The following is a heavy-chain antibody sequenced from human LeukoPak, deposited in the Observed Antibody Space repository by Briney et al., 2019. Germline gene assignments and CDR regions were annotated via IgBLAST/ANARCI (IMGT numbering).Heavy chain of an antibody. J-gene: IGHJ4*02. Sequence: SETLSLTCVVSGGSISGYYWSWIRQPPGKGLEWIGYGHSSGRTNYNASLKSRATLSVDTSRNDFSLKLTSVTAADTAVYYYARAYKDSSGYQYSFDFWGRGTLVTVSS. V-gene: IGHV4-59*01. CDR3: ARAYKDSSGYQYSFDF. D-gene: IGHD3-22*01. CDR1: GGSISGYY. CDR2: GHSSGRT.